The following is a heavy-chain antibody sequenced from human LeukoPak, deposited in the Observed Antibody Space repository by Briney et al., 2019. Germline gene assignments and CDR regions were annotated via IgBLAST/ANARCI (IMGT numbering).Heavy chain of an antibody. D-gene: IGHD3-10*01. Sequence: GRSLTLSCVASGFTFSSYAMHSVRPPPGRGLEWVATIKHDGSEKFFMDSVEGRIIISRDNVKNSLYQQMNNLRGEDTAFYYCVKPYYFSSGSFNWGQGTLVTVSS. CDR3: VKPYYFSSGSFN. CDR2: IKHDGSEK. CDR1: GFTFSSYA. V-gene: IGHV3-7*01. J-gene: IGHJ4*02.